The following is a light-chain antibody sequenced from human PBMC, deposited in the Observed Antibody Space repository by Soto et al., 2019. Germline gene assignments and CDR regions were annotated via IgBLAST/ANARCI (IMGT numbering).Light chain of an antibody. CDR1: SSDVGSYNL. CDR3: CSYVGSSTFEWV. V-gene: IGLV2-23*02. Sequence: QSALTQPASVSGSPGQSITISCTGTSSDVGSYNLVSWYQQHPGKAPKLMIYEVSKRPSGVSNRVSGSKSGNTASLTISGLQAEDESDYYCCSYVGSSTFEWVFGGGTQLTVL. CDR2: EVS. J-gene: IGLJ3*02.